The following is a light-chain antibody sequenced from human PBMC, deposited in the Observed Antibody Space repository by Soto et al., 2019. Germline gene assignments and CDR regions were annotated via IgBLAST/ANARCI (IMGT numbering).Light chain of an antibody. J-gene: IGKJ1*01. CDR1: QSVSNNY. CDR3: QQYGSSGT. V-gene: IGKV3-20*01. CDR2: GAS. Sequence: IVFTQSPGTLSLSPGERGALSCRDSQSVSNNYLAWYQQKPGQAPRPLIYGASNRATGIPDRFSGSGSGTDFTLTISRLEPEDFAVDYCQQYGSSGTFGQGTKVDIK.